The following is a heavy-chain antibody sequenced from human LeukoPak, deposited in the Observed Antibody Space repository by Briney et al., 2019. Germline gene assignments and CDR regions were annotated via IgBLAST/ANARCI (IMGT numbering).Heavy chain of an antibody. CDR2: IKQDGDEK. Sequence: GGSLRLSCAASGFSFSSYWMSWVRQAPGKGLEWVANIKQDGDEKYYVDSVKGRFTMSRDNAKKLLYLQMNSLTDEDTAVYCCARDRADLDILTGYYEHSGMDVWGQGTTVTASS. CDR3: ARDRADLDILTGYYEHSGMDV. CDR1: GFSFSSYW. V-gene: IGHV3-7*04. D-gene: IGHD3-9*01. J-gene: IGHJ6*02.